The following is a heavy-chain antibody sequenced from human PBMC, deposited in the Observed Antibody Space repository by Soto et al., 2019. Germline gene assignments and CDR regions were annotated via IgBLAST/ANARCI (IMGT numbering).Heavy chain of an antibody. CDR2: IYHSGST. Sequence: PSETLSLTCAVSGGSISSGNWWSWVRQPPAKGLEWIGEIYHSGSTNYNPSLKSRVTISVDKSKNQFSLNLSSVTAADTAVYYCARDRPYYYGSGSNNWFDPWGQGTLVTV. D-gene: IGHD3-10*01. J-gene: IGHJ5*02. CDR3: ARDRPYYYGSGSNNWFDP. V-gene: IGHV4-4*02. CDR1: GGSISSGNW.